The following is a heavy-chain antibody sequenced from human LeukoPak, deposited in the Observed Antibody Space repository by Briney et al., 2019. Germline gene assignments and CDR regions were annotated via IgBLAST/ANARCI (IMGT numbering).Heavy chain of an antibody. CDR1: GGSISSGNYY. V-gene: IGHV4-61*02. Sequence: PSQTLSLTCTVSGGSISSGNYYWSWIRQPAGKGLEWIGRIYTSGSTNYNPSLKSRVTISLDTSKNQFSLKLSSVTAADTAVYYCAKDPEGGYELDYWGQGTLVTVSS. CDR3: AKDPEGGYELDY. D-gene: IGHD5-12*01. CDR2: IYTSGST. J-gene: IGHJ4*02.